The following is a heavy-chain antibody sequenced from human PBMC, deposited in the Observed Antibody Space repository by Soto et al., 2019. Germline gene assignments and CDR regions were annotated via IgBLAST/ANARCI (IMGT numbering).Heavy chain of an antibody. CDR3: ARLVSGGDCSSTSCYHRYYYYMDV. CDR2: IYYSGST. Sequence: SETLSLTCTVSGGSVSSGSYYWSWIRQPPGKGLEWIGYIYYSGSTNYSPSFQGQVTISADKSISTAYLQWSSLKASDTAMYYCARLVSGGDCSSTSCYHRYYYYMDVWGKGTTVTVSS. D-gene: IGHD2-2*01. J-gene: IGHJ6*03. V-gene: IGHV4-61*03. CDR1: GGSVSSGSYY.